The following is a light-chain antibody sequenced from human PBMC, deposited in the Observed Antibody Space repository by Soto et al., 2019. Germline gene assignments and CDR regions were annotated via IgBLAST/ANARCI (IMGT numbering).Light chain of an antibody. CDR1: QTLLRGY. V-gene: IGKV3D-20*01. J-gene: IGKJ1*01. CDR2: DVS. CDR3: QNYDGSWT. Sequence: EVTLIQSPATVSFSPGETATLSCGASQTLLRGYLAWYQQRPGLAPRLIIYDVSRRATGIPDRFSGSGSGTEFTLSISRVEPEDFAVYYCQNYDGSWTFGQGTKVDI.